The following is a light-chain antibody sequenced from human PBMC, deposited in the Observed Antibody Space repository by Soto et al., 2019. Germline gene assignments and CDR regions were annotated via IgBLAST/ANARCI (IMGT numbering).Light chain of an antibody. V-gene: IGLV2-23*01. CDR3: CSFAGSNSWV. CDR2: EAT. J-gene: IGLJ3*02. CDR1: SSDVGTYDL. Sequence: QSVLTQPASVSGSPGQSITLSYTGTSSDVGTYDLVSWYQHHPGAAPKLMIYEATRRPSGISNRFSGSKSGNTASLTISGLQAEDEADYYCCSFAGSNSWVFGGGTKVTVL.